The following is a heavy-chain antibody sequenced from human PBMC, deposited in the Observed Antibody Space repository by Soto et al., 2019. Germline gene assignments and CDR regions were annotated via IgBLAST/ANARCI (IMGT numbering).Heavy chain of an antibody. CDR3: ARGYGYDGSDDYYFAMAV. CDR1: GFPFISFS. Sequence: EVQLIESGGGLVKPGGSLRLSCAASGFPFISFSMHWVRQAPGKGLEWISSISSTGNFINYAESMKGRFTISRDNAQNSLFQQMTSLRAEDTALYYCARGYGYDGSDDYYFAMAVWGQGTTVTVSS. CDR2: ISSTGNFI. D-gene: IGHD5-12*01. J-gene: IGHJ6*02. V-gene: IGHV3-21*06.